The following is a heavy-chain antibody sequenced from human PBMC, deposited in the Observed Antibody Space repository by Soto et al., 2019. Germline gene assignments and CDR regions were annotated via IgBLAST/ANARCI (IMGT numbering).Heavy chain of an antibody. D-gene: IGHD2-21*01. V-gene: IGHV3-64D*06. Sequence: GGSLRLSCSASGFAFSSYAMYWVRQTPGKGLEYVSAISPQEGSTYYADSVKGRFTIFRDDSKNTVYLQMSSLRPDDTAVYYCVNMMIARGSFDFWGQGXLVTVSS. CDR3: VNMMIARGSFDF. CDR2: ISPQEGST. J-gene: IGHJ4*02. CDR1: GFAFSSYA.